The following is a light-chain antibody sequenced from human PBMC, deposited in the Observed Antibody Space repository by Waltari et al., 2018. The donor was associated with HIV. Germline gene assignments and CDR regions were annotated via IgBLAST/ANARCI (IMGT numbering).Light chain of an antibody. J-gene: IGKJ3*01. Sequence: DIQVTQSPSSLSASVGDSVTITCRANQGLTSYLAWYKQKPGNTPNFLISATSSLRGGVPSRFGGSGSGTDFTLIITNLQPEDFATYYCLQALSFPLTFGPGTKVDVK. CDR2: ATS. CDR3: LQALSFPLT. V-gene: IGKV1-12*01. CDR1: QGLTSY.